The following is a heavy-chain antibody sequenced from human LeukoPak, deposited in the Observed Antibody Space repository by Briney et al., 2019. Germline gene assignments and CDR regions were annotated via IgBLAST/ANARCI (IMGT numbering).Heavy chain of an antibody. CDR2: IIPILGIA. CDR1: GGTFSSYA. V-gene: IGHV1-69*04. D-gene: IGHD2-15*01. Sequence: ASVKVSCKASGGTFSSYAISWVRQAPGQGLEWMGRIIPILGIANYAQKFQGRVTITADKSTSTAYMELSSLRSEDTAVYYCARSKRFYCSGGSCRRSWFDPWGQGTLVTVSS. CDR3: ARSKRFYCSGGSCRRSWFDP. J-gene: IGHJ5*02.